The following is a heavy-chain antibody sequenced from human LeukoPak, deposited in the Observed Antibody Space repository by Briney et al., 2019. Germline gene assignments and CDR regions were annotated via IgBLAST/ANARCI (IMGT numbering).Heavy chain of an antibody. V-gene: IGHV1-8*03. CDR1: GYTFTNYH. D-gene: IGHD2-21*02. Sequence: AAVKVSCKASGYTFTNYHINWQRQASAQGLEWMTWIQPDTRDKGYARKFQDRVTSTTYPSISTAYMELSSLSSADTAVYFCARTTSMTAFGYDYWGQGTLVTVSS. CDR3: ARTTSMTAFGYDY. CDR2: IQPDTRDK. J-gene: IGHJ4*02.